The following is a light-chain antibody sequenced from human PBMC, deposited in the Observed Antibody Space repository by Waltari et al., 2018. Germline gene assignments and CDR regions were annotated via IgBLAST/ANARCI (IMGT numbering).Light chain of an antibody. CDR2: VNSDGSH. J-gene: IGLJ3*02. Sequence: QLVLTQSPSASASLGASVKLTCTLSSGHSSNVIAWPPQRPTKGPRYLMKVNSDGSHSKGDEIPDRFSGSGSGAERYLTISNLQSEDEADYFCQTGGHGTGVFGGGTTLTVL. CDR1: SGHSSNV. CDR3: QTGGHGTGV. V-gene: IGLV4-69*01.